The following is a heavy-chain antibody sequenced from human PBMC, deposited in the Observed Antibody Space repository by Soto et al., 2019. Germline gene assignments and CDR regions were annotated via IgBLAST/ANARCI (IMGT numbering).Heavy chain of an antibody. CDR1: GFSFSTYS. V-gene: IGHV3-21*01. D-gene: IGHD2-21*02. J-gene: IGHJ6*02. Sequence: PGGSLRLSCEASGFSFSTYSMHWVRHGPGKGLARVSSIGRRSDIYYADSVKGRFTISRDNAKNSVSLQMNSLRDKDTAFYYCAREETAWPLAYGLDVWGQGTTVTVSS. CDR3: AREETAWPLAYGLDV. CDR2: IGRRSDI.